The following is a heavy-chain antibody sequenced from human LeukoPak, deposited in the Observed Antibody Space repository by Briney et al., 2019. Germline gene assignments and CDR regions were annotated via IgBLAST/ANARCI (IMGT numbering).Heavy chain of an antibody. Sequence: GASVKLSCKASGVTFSSYAISWVRQAPGQGLEWMGGIIPIFGTANYAQKFQGRVTITADKSTSTAYMELRSLRSEDTAVYYCARGYCSSTSCYGYYYYYYYMDVWGKGTTVTVSS. CDR1: GVTFSSYA. J-gene: IGHJ6*03. D-gene: IGHD2-2*01. CDR3: ARGYCSSTSCYGYYYYYYYMDV. V-gene: IGHV1-69*06. CDR2: IIPIFGTA.